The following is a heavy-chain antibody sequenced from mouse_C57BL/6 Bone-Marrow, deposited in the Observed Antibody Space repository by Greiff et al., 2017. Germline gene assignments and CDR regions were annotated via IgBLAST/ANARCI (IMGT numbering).Heavy chain of an antibody. CDR3: ARRDYGSSPHWYFDV. J-gene: IGHJ1*03. Sequence: EVQLVESGGGLVKPGGSLKLSCAASGFTFSDYGMHWVRQAPEKGLEWVAYISSGSSTIYYADTVKGRFTISRDNAKNTLFLQVTSLRSEDTAMYYCARRDYGSSPHWYFDVWGTGTTVTVSS. CDR2: ISSGSSTI. D-gene: IGHD1-1*01. CDR1: GFTFSDYG. V-gene: IGHV5-17*01.